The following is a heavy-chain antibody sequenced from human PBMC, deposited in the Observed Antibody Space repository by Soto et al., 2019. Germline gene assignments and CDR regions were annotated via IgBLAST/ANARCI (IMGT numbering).Heavy chain of an antibody. D-gene: IGHD3-22*01. CDR3: ARDTYYYDSSGYLGGFDY. CDR1: GYTFTSYG. J-gene: IGHJ4*02. V-gene: IGHV1-18*01. CDR2: ISAHNGNT. Sequence: ASVKVSCKASGYTFTSYGISWVRQAPGQGLEWMGWISAHNGNTNYAQKLQGRVTMTTDTSTSTAYMELRSLRSDDTAVYYCARDTYYYDSSGYLGGFDYWGQGTLVTVSS.